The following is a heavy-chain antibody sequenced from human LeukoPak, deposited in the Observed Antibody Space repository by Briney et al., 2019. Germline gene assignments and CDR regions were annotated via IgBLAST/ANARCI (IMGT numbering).Heavy chain of an antibody. Sequence: GGSLRLSCAASGFTFSSYWMNWARQAPGKGLEWVASINHNGNVNYYVDSVKGRFTISRDNAKNSLYLQMSTLRAEDTAVYFCARGGGLDVWGQGATVTVSS. CDR2: INHNGNVN. J-gene: IGHJ6*02. CDR3: ARGGGLDV. D-gene: IGHD3-16*01. CDR1: GFTFSSYW. V-gene: IGHV3-7*03.